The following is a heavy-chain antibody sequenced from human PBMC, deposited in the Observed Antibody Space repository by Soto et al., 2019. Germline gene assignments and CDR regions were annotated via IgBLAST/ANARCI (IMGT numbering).Heavy chain of an antibody. D-gene: IGHD2-2*01. Sequence: EVHLVDSGRGLVQPGGSLRLSCEASGIIFTTYWMSWVRQAPGKGLEWVANIKEDGSEQYYGDSVKGRFTISRDNAKNSLYLQMNSLRAEDTAVYYCARDEAGYAYWGQGTLVTVSS. V-gene: IGHV3-7*01. CDR2: IKEDGSEQ. CDR1: GIIFTTYW. J-gene: IGHJ4*02. CDR3: ARDEAGYAY.